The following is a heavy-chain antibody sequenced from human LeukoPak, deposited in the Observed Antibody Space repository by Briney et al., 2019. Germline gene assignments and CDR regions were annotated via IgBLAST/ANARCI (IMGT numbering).Heavy chain of an antibody. V-gene: IGHV4-59*01. D-gene: IGHD2-15*01. CDR3: ARGYCSGGSCYYFDY. J-gene: IGHJ4*02. Sequence: KTSETLSLTCTVSGGSISNYYWNWIRQPPGKGLEWIGYIYYTGATSYSPSLKTRVTMSVDTSKNQFSLKLTSVTAADTALYYCARGYCSGGSCYYFDYWGQGTLVTVSS. CDR1: GGSISNYY. CDR2: IYYTGAT.